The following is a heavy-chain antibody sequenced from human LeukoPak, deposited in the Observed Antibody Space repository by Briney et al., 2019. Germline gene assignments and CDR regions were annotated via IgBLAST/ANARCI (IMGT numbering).Heavy chain of an antibody. D-gene: IGHD3-9*01. CDR2: ISGSGGST. CDR3: AKDVGNGYYDILTGYYFPAFDI. V-gene: IGHV3-23*01. Sequence: GGSLRLSCAASGFTFSSYAMSWVRQAPGKGQEWVSAISGSGGSTYYADSVKGRFTISRDNSKNTLYLQMNSLRAEDTAVYYCAKDVGNGYYDILTGYYFPAFDIWGQGTMVTVSS. CDR1: GFTFSSYA. J-gene: IGHJ3*02.